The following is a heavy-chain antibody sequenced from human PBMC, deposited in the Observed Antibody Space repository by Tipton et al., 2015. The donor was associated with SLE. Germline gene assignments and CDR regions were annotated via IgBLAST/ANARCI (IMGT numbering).Heavy chain of an antibody. CDR2: IYTSGGT. CDR3: ATALAAAGTYAFDI. CDR1: GGSISSGSYY. V-gene: IGHV4-61*09. J-gene: IGHJ3*02. D-gene: IGHD6-13*01. Sequence: TLSLTCTVSGGSISSGSYYWSWIRQPAGEGLEWIGHIYTSGGTNYYPSLKSRVTISVDTSKNQFSLKLSAVTAADPAVYYCATALAAAGTYAFDIWGHGTMVTVSS.